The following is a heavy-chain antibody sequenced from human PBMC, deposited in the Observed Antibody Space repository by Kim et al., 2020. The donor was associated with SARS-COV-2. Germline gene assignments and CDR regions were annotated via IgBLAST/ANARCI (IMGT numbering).Heavy chain of an antibody. V-gene: IGHV3-48*03. D-gene: IGHD5-18*01. CDR3: ARKRVEDSYGYNWLDP. J-gene: IGHJ5*02. Sequence: DSVKSRVTIARGNAKNALYLQMNSLRAEDTAVYYCARKRVEDSYGYNWLDPWGQGTLVTVSS.